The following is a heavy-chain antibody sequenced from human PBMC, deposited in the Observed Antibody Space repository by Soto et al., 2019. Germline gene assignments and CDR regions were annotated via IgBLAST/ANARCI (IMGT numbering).Heavy chain of an antibody. CDR2: IGGSVENT. D-gene: IGHD6-19*01. Sequence: GGSLRLSCAAYGFTFSNYALSWVRQAPGKGLEWVSTIGGSVENTFYADSVKGRFTISRDNSKSTLYLQMNNLRAEDTAVYYCARGGHSRGWGFDYWGQGSLVTVSS. J-gene: IGHJ4*02. CDR1: GFTFSNYA. CDR3: ARGGHSRGWGFDY. V-gene: IGHV3-23*01.